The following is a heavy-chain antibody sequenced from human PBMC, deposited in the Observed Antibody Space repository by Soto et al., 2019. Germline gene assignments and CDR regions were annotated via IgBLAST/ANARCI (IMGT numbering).Heavy chain of an antibody. CDR2: ISGSGGST. CDR3: ARDQFIAVAAPDAFDI. V-gene: IGHV3-23*01. CDR1: GFTFSSYA. J-gene: IGHJ3*02. D-gene: IGHD6-19*01. Sequence: GGSLRLSCAASGFTFSSYAMSWVRQAPGKGLEWVSAISGSGGSTYYADSVKGRFTISRDNSKNTLYLQMNSLRAEDTAVYYCARDQFIAVAAPDAFDIWGQGTMVTVSS.